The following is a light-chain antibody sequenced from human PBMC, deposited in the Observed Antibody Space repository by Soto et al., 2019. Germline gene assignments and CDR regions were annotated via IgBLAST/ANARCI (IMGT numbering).Light chain of an antibody. V-gene: IGKV4-1*01. CDR1: QSVLYSPNNKSY. CDR2: WAS. CDR3: QQYYSIPLP. Sequence: DIVMTQSPDSLAVSLGERATINCKSSQSVLYSPNNKSYLAWYQQKPGQPPKLLIYWASTRESGVPDRFGGSGSGTDFPPPITRLQAGGWAVYYFQQYYSIPLPLGQGTRLEIK. J-gene: IGKJ5*01.